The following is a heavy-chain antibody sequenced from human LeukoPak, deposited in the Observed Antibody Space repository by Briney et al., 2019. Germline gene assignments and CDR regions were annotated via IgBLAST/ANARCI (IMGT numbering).Heavy chain of an antibody. Sequence: GGSLRLSCAASGSTFSAFGVHWVRQAPGKGLEWVAVISSDGTNKYYTDSVKGRFTISRDNSKNTLYMQMNSLRAEDTAVYSCAKSRLYSSGSADYWGQGTLVTVSS. V-gene: IGHV3-30*18. CDR3: AKSRLYSSGSADY. J-gene: IGHJ4*02. CDR1: GSTFSAFG. CDR2: ISSDGTNK. D-gene: IGHD6-19*01.